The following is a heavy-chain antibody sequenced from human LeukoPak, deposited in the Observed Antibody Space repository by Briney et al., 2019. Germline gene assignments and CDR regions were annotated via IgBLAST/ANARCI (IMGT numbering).Heavy chain of an antibody. CDR1: GGTFSSYA. CDR3: ARTRSVVPAAHAWFDP. CDR2: IIPIFGTA. V-gene: IGHV1-69*13. Sequence: GASVKVSCKASGGTFSSYAISWVRQAPGQGLEWMGGIIPIFGTANYAQKFQGRVTITADESTSTAYKELSSLRSEDMAVYYCARTRSVVPAAHAWFDPWGQGTLVTVSS. J-gene: IGHJ5*02. D-gene: IGHD2-2*01.